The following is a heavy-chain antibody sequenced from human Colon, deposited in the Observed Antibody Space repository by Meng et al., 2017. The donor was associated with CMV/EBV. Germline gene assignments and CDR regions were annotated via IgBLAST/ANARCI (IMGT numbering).Heavy chain of an antibody. CDR2: VNPTSGDT. J-gene: IGHJ4*02. CDR3: AREVVGATWFDF. V-gene: IGHV1-2*02. D-gene: IGHD1-26*01. CDR1: GYTFSAYS. Sequence: ASVKVSCKASGYTFSAYSMHWVRQAPGQGLQWMGWVNPTSGDTKYAQEFQGRVSMTTDSSINTAYMELTSLRSDDTAVYYCAREVVGATWFDFWGQGTLVTAPQ.